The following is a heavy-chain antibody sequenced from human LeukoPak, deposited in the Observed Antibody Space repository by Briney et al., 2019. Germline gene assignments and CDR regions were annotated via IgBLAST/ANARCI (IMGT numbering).Heavy chain of an antibody. V-gene: IGHV4-34*01. J-gene: IGHJ4*02. D-gene: IGHD4-17*01. Sequence: SETLSLTCAVYGGSFSGYYWGWIRQPPGKGLEWIGEINHSGSTNYDPSLKSRVTISVDTSKNQFSLKLSSVTAADTAVYYCARGWMTTVTHFDYWGQGTLVTVSS. CDR1: GGSFSGYY. CDR3: ARGWMTTVTHFDY. CDR2: INHSGST.